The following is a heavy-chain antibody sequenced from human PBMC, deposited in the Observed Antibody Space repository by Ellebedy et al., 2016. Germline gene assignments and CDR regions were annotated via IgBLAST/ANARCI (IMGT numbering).Heavy chain of an antibody. CDR2: IIQSGTM. D-gene: IGHD3-10*01. CDR3: ARGIYGSGSVDY. J-gene: IGHJ4*02. Sequence: SETLSLTCTVSGGSISSVSYYWGWIRQPPGKGLEWIGEIIQSGTMNYSPSLKSRVTISVDKSKNQFSLRLSSVTAADTAVYFCARGIYGSGSVDYWGQGTLVTVSS. V-gene: IGHV4-39*07. CDR1: GGSISSVSYY.